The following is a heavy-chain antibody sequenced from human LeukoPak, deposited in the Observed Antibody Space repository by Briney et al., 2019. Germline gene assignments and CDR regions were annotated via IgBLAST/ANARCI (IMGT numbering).Heavy chain of an antibody. D-gene: IGHD3-10*01. CDR2: ISAYNGNT. Sequence: ASVKVSCKASGYTFTSYGISWVRQAPGQGLEWMGWISAYNGNTNYAQKLQGRVTMTTDTSTSTAYMELRSLRSDDTAVYYCARDTMVRGVILARNYYYYMDVWGKGTTVTISS. J-gene: IGHJ6*03. CDR1: GYTFTSYG. CDR3: ARDTMVRGVILARNYYYYMDV. V-gene: IGHV1-18*01.